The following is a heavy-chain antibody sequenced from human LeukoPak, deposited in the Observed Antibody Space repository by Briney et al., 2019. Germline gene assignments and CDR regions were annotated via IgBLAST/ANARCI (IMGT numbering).Heavy chain of an antibody. Sequence: SETLSLTCSVSGDSFSSSTYYWGWVRQTPGKGLEWIGSTSYSGNAYYNPSLKSRVTISVDTSRNQFSLKMNSVTAADTAVYYCARSTGYNNGNAGDHWGQGTLVTISA. CDR3: ARSTGYNNGNAGDH. D-gene: IGHD5-18*01. V-gene: IGHV4-39*07. CDR2: TSYSGNA. CDR1: GDSFSSSTYY. J-gene: IGHJ5*02.